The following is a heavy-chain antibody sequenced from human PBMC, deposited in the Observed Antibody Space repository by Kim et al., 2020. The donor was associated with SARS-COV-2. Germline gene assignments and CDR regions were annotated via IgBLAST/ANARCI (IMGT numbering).Heavy chain of an antibody. CDR3: ARGSGNDPWAY. Sequence: SETLSLTCTVSGYSISSGYYWGWIRQPPGKGLEWIGSIYHSGSTYYNPSLKSRVTISVDTSKNQFSLKLSSVTAADTAVYYCARGSGNDPWAYWGQGTLVTVSS. CDR1: GYSISSGYY. V-gene: IGHV4-38-2*02. D-gene: IGHD1-1*01. CDR2: IYHSGST. J-gene: IGHJ4*02.